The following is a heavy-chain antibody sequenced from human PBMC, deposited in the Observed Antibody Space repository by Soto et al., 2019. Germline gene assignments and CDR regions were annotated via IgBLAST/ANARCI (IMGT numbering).Heavy chain of an antibody. D-gene: IGHD3-3*01. V-gene: IGHV4-34*01. Sequence: SETLSLTCAVYGGSFSGYYWSWIRQPPWKGLEWIGEINHSGSTNYNPSLKSRVTISVDTSKNQFSLKLSSVTAADTAVYYCARVRTYYDFWSGLGGNWFDPWGQGTLVTVS. CDR3: ARVRTYYDFWSGLGGNWFDP. J-gene: IGHJ5*02. CDR1: GGSFSGYY. CDR2: INHSGST.